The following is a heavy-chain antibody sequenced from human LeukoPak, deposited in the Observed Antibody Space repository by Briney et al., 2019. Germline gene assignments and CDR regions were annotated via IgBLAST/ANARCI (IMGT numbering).Heavy chain of an antibody. CDR1: GYSISSGYY. D-gene: IGHD4-17*01. V-gene: IGHV4-61*01. Sequence: SETLSLTCTVSGYSISSGYYWGWIRQPPGKGLEWIGYISYIGSTNYNPSLKSRVTISIDTSKNQFSLKLSSVTAADTAVYYCARDLVTVTKGFDIWGQGTMVSVSS. CDR3: ARDLVTVTKGFDI. CDR2: ISYIGST. J-gene: IGHJ3*02.